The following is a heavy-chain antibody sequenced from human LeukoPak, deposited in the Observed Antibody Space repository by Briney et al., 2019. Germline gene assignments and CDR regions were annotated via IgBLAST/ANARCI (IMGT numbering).Heavy chain of an antibody. Sequence: PGGSLRLSCAASGFTFSSYAMSWVRQAPGKGLEWVSTIGRGHRTYYSASVKGRFTISRDNSKNTLYLQMNSLRDDDTAVYYCAKIWGLTPEDYWGQGTLVTVSS. J-gene: IGHJ4*02. D-gene: IGHD4-23*01. V-gene: IGHV3-23*01. CDR3: AKIWGLTPEDY. CDR2: IGRGHRT. CDR1: GFTFSSYA.